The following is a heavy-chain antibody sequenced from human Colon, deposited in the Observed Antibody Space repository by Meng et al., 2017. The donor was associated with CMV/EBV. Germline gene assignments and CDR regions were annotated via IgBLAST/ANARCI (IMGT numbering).Heavy chain of an antibody. J-gene: IGHJ4*02. V-gene: IGHV3-30*02. CDR3: ANVLEWLSD. CDR2: ISYDESNE. D-gene: IGHD3-3*01. CDR1: GFKFSTYG. Sequence: GESLKISCAASGFKFSTYGMHWVRQAPGKGLEWVAFISYDESNEYYADSVKGRFTISRDNSKNTLYLQMNSLRAEAAAVYFCANVLEWLSDWGQGTLVTVSS.